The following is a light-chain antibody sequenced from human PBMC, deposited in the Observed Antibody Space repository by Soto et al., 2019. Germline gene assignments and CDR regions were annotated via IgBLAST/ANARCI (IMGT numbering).Light chain of an antibody. J-gene: IGKJ5*01. Sequence: EIVMTQSPSTLSVSPGESATLSCRASQNIGNNLAWYQQKPGQAPRLLIYGASIRATGIPGRFSGSGSGTEFTLTISSLEPEDFAVYYCQQYGKLPITFGQGTRLEIK. CDR2: GAS. CDR1: QNIGNN. CDR3: QQYGKLPIT. V-gene: IGKV3-15*01.